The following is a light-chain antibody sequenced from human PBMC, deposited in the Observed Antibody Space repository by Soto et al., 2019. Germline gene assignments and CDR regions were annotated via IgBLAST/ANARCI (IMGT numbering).Light chain of an antibody. Sequence: DIQMTQSPSTLSASVGDIVTTTCRASQSINNWLAWYQQKPGKAPKLLIYDVSSLESGVPSRFSGSGSGTNFILTISSLQPDDFATYYCQHYGGLWTFGLGTKVDIK. CDR3: QHYGGLWT. CDR2: DVS. CDR1: QSINNW. V-gene: IGKV1-5*01. J-gene: IGKJ1*01.